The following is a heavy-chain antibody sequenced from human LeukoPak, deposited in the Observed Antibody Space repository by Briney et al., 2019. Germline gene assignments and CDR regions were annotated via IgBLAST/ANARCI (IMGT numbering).Heavy chain of an antibody. CDR1: GYTFTSYD. CDR3: ARGQKGGTPKPRPRKYYFDY. CDR2: MNPNSGNT. Sequence: ASVKVSCKASGYTFTSYDTNWVRQATGQGLEWMGWMNPNSGNTGYAQKFQGRVTMTRNTSISTAYMELSSLRSEDTAVYYCARGQKGGTPKPRPRKYYFDYWGQGTLVTVSS. J-gene: IGHJ4*02. D-gene: IGHD1-26*01. V-gene: IGHV1-8*01.